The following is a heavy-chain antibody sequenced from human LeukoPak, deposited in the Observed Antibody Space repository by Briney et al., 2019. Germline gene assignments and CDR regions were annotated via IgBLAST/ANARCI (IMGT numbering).Heavy chain of an antibody. CDR3: AKDPSSFQSYYYDSPSGY. D-gene: IGHD3-22*01. CDR2: ISGSGGST. CDR1: GFTFSSYG. Sequence: GGSLRLSCAASGFTFSSYGMSWVRQAPGKGLEWVSAISGSGGSTYYADSVKGRFTISRDNSKNTLYLQMNSLRAEDTAVYYCAKDPSSFQSYYYDSPSGYWGQGTLVTVSS. J-gene: IGHJ4*02. V-gene: IGHV3-23*01.